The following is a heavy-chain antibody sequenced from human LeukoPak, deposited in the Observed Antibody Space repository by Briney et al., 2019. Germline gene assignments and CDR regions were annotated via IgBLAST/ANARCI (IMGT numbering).Heavy chain of an antibody. Sequence: PSETLPLTCAVYGGSFSGYYWSWIRQPPGKGLEWIGEINHSGSTNYNPSLKSRVTISVDTSKNQFSLKLSSVTAADTAVYYCARGRSRDSSGYYYPRLSSYFDYWGQGTLVTVSS. V-gene: IGHV4-34*01. D-gene: IGHD3-22*01. CDR1: GGSFSGYY. CDR2: INHSGST. CDR3: ARGRSRDSSGYYYPRLSSYFDY. J-gene: IGHJ4*02.